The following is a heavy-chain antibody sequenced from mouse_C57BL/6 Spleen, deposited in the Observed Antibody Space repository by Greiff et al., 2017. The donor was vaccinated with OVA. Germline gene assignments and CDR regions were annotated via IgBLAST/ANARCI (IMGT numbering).Heavy chain of an antibody. Sequence: QVQLQQSGPELVKPGASVKISCKASGYAFSSSWMNWVKQRPGKGLEWIGRIYPGDGDTNYNGKFKGKATLTADKSSSTAYMQLSSLTSEDSAVYFCARRYDGYLDYFDYWGQGTTLTVSS. D-gene: IGHD2-3*01. CDR2: IYPGDGDT. J-gene: IGHJ2*01. CDR3: ARRYDGYLDYFDY. V-gene: IGHV1-82*01. CDR1: GYAFSSSW.